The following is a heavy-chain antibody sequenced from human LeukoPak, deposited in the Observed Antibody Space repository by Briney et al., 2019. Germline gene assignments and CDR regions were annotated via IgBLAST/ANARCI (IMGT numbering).Heavy chain of an antibody. J-gene: IGHJ4*02. Sequence: GGSLRLSCAASGFTFSSYGMHWVRQAPGKGLEWVAVISYDGSNKYYADSVKGRFTISRDNSKNTLYLQMNSLRAEDTAVYYCARGVTMVRGVIMFYWGQGTLVTVSS. CDR2: ISYDGSNK. CDR3: ARGVTMVRGVIMFY. CDR1: GFTFSSYG. D-gene: IGHD3-10*01. V-gene: IGHV3-30*03.